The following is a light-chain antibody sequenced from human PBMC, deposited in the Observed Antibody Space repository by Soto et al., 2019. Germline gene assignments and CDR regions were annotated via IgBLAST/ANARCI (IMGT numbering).Light chain of an antibody. CDR1: QSVSSY. CDR3: QQRSNWRHT. J-gene: IGKJ2*01. CDR2: DAS. Sequence: EIVLTQSPATLSLSPRERATLSCRASQSVSSYLAWYQQKPGQAPRLLIYDASNRATGIPARFSGSGSGTDFTLTISSLEPEDFAVYYCQQRSNWRHTFGQGTKLEIK. V-gene: IGKV3-11*01.